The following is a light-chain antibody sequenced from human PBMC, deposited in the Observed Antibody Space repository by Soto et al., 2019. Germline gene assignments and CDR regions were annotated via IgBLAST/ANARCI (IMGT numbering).Light chain of an antibody. CDR3: LQDYTYPRT. V-gene: IGKV1-6*01. Sequence: AIQMTQSPSSLSASVGDRVNITCRASQGIRNDLAWYQQRPGAAPKLPIFASSSLQTGVPSRFRGSGSGTDFTLTITSLLPDDFATYYCLQDYTYPRTFGQGTKVEI. CDR1: QGIRND. CDR2: ASS. J-gene: IGKJ1*01.